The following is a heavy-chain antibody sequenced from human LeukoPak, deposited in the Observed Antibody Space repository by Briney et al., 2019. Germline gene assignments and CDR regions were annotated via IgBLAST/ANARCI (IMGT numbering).Heavy chain of an antibody. J-gene: IGHJ4*02. D-gene: IGHD3-22*01. V-gene: IGHV1-2*02. CDR2: INPNSGGT. CDR1: GYTFTGYY. CDR3: ARLTHYYDSSGYYYEPYYFDY. Sequence: ASVKVSCKASGYTFTGYYMHWVRQAPGQGLEWMGWINPNSGGTNYAQKFQGRVTMTRDTSISTAYMELSRLRSDDTAVYYCARLTHYYDSSGYYYEPYYFDYWGQGTLVTVSS.